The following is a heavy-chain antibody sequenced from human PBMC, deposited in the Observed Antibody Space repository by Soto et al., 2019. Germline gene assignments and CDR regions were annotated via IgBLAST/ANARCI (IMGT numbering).Heavy chain of an antibody. CDR3: TRDGDGRMTTNPYYYYGMDV. Sequence: SETLSLTCTVSGGSISCYYWIWIRQPPGKGLEWIGNVYYSGGAKYNPSVKRRVSISVDTPKNQFSLNLSSVTAADTAVYYCTRDGDGRMTTNPYYYYGMDVWGPGITVTVSS. V-gene: IGHV4-59*01. CDR1: GGSISCYY. CDR2: VYYSGGA. D-gene: IGHD2-21*02. J-gene: IGHJ6*02.